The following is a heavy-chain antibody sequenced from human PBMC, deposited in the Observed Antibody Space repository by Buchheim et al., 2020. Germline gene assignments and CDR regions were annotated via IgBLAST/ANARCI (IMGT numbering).Heavy chain of an antibody. Sequence: EVQLVQSGAEVKKPGESLKISCKGSGYSFSNYWIGWVRQMPGKGMECLGIIYPGDSDTRYSPSFQGQATISADKYISTAYLQWSSLKASDTAMYYCARGSYNSGYYYTAFDYWGQGTL. J-gene: IGHJ4*02. V-gene: IGHV5-51*01. CDR3: ARGSYNSGYYYTAFDY. CDR2: IYPGDSDT. D-gene: IGHD3-22*01. CDR1: GYSFSNYW.